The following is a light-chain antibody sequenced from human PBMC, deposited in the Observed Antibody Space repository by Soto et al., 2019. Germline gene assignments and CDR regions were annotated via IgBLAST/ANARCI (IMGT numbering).Light chain of an antibody. CDR3: QQYDKSPRT. V-gene: IGKV3-20*01. CDR2: GAS. Sequence: EIVLTQSPGTLSLSPGERATLSCRASQSVNSNYLAWYQQKPGQGPRLLMYGASSRATGIPDRFSGSGSGTYFPLTISRLEPEDFAVYYCQQYDKSPRTFGQGTKVEIK. J-gene: IGKJ1*01. CDR1: QSVNSNY.